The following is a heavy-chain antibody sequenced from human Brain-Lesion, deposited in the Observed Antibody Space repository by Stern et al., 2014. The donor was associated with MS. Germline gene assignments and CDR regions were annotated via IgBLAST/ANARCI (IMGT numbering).Heavy chain of an antibody. Sequence: VQLVESGPGLVKPSGTLSLTCAVSGGSISSSNWWSWVRQSPGKGLEWIGESDHSGSTIYNPSLKSRVLVSVDKSKKRFSLNLRSVTAADTAVYFCARFPASRPHVFDSWGLGTLVTVSS. CDR3: ARFPASRPHVFDS. J-gene: IGHJ4*02. CDR1: GGSISSSNW. CDR2: SDHSGST. D-gene: IGHD6-13*01. V-gene: IGHV4-4*02.